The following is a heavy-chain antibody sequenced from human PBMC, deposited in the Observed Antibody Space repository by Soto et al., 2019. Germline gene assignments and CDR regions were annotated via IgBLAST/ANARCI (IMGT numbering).Heavy chain of an antibody. CDR1: GYSISSGYY. CDR2: IYHSGST. V-gene: IGHV4-38-2*02. Sequence: LSLTCAVSGYSISSGYYWGWIRQPPGKGLEWIGSIYHSGSTYYNPSLKSRVTISVDTSKNQFSLKLSSVTAADTAVYYCARDKDGSGSYSGYWGQGTLVTVSS. CDR3: ARDKDGSGSYSGY. D-gene: IGHD3-10*01. J-gene: IGHJ4*02.